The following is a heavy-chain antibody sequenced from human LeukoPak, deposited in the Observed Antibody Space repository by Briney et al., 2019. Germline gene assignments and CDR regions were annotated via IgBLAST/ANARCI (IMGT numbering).Heavy chain of an antibody. J-gene: IGHJ4*02. V-gene: IGHV3-53*01. CDR3: AREPDAGSGNYRKYFDF. D-gene: IGHD3-10*01. CDR1: GFTVSSNY. Sequence: GGSLRLSCAASGFTVSSNYVSWVRQAPGKGLEWVSVIYTGGTTYYADSVKGRFTISRDNSKNTVYFQMNSLRAEDTAVYFCAREPDAGSGNYRKYFDFWGQGTLVTVSS. CDR2: IYTGGTT.